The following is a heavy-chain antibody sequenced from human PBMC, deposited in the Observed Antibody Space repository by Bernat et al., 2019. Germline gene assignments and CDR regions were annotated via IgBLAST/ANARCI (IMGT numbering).Heavy chain of an antibody. V-gene: IGHV4-34*01. CDR3: ARVSSGSYD. CDR1: GGSFSGYY. J-gene: IGHJ4*01. Sequence: QVQLQQWGAGLLKPSETLSLTCAVYGGSFSGYYWSWIRQPPGRGREGIGEINISGSTTYNQSLKSRVTISVDTSKNQFSLKLSSVTAADTAVYYWARVSSGSYDWGQEPWSPSPQ. D-gene: IGHD1-26*01. CDR2: INISGST.